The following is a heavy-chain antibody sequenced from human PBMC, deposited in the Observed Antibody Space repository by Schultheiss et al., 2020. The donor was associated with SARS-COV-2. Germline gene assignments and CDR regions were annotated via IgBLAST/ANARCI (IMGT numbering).Heavy chain of an antibody. V-gene: IGHV4-34*01. CDR1: GGSFSGYY. D-gene: IGHD6-13*01. CDR3: ASAAVDAFDI. Sequence: SETLSLTCAVYGGSFSGYYWSWIRQHPGKGLEWIGEINHSGSTNYNPSLKSRVTISVDTSKNQFSLKLSSVTAADTAVYYCASAAVDAFDIWGQGTMVTVSS. CDR2: INHSGST. J-gene: IGHJ3*02.